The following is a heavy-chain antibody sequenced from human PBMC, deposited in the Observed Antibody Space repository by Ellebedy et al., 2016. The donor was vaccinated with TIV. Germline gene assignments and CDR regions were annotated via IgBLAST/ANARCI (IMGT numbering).Heavy chain of an antibody. V-gene: IGHV4-59*01. D-gene: IGHD1-26*01. Sequence: SETLSLXXNVSGGSISRFYWSWIRQPPGKGLEWIGYIYYTGSTTYNPSLKSRVTIAIDTSKNQFSLKLSSVTAADTAVYYCARSVGATDYWGQGTLVTVSS. CDR2: IYYTGST. CDR1: GGSISRFY. J-gene: IGHJ4*02. CDR3: ARSVGATDY.